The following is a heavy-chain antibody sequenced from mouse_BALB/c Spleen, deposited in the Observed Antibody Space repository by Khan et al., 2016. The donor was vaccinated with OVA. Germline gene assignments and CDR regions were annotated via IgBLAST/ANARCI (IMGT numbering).Heavy chain of an antibody. D-gene: IGHD3-2*02. Sequence: VQLQESGAELVRPGASVKLSCKTSGYIFTSYWIHWVKQRSGQGLEWIARIYPGTDNSYYNEKFKDKATLTADKSSSTAYMQLSSLKSEDSDVCFCAREEALFHFDHWGQGTTLTVSS. CDR2: IYPGTDNS. CDR1: GYIFTSYW. J-gene: IGHJ2*01. V-gene: IGHV1S132*01. CDR3: AREEALFHFDH.